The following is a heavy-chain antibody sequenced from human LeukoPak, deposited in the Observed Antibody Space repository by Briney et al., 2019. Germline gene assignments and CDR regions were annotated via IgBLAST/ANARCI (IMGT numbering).Heavy chain of an antibody. CDR2: ISSSSSTI. V-gene: IGHV3-48*04. CDR1: GFTFSSYS. Sequence: GGSLRLSCAASGFTFSSYSMNWVRQAPGKGLEWVSYISSSSSTIYYADSVKGRFTISRDNAKNSLYLQMNSLRAEDTAVYYCAKGRAYYYDSSGQGGAFDIWGQGTMVTVSS. CDR3: AKGRAYYYDSSGQGGAFDI. J-gene: IGHJ3*02. D-gene: IGHD3-22*01.